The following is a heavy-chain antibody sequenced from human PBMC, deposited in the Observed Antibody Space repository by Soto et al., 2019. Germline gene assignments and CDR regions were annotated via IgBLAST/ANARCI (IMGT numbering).Heavy chain of an antibody. CDR3: ARVFDY. CDR2: IYYSGST. V-gene: IGHV4-39*01. Sequence: QLQLQESGPGLVKPSETLSLTCTVSGGSISTSNYYWGWIRQPPGKGLEWIGSIYYSGSTYYNPXLXSXXTVSLDTSKNQFSLKLSSVTAADTAVYYCARVFDYWGQGTLVTVSS. J-gene: IGHJ4*02. CDR1: GGSISTSNYY.